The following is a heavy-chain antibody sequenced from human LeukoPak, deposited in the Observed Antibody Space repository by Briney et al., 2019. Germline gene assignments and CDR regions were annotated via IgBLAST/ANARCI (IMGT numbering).Heavy chain of an antibody. CDR3: ARDREQQLALGAFDI. D-gene: IGHD6-13*01. CDR2: INPNSGGT. V-gene: IGHV1-2*02. CDR1: GYTFSGYY. J-gene: IGHJ3*02. Sequence: ASVKVSCKASGYTFSGYYMHWVRQVPGQGLEWMGWINPNSGGTNYAQKFQGRVTMTRDTSISTAYMELSRLRSDDTAVYYCARDREQQLALGAFDIWGQGTMVTVSS.